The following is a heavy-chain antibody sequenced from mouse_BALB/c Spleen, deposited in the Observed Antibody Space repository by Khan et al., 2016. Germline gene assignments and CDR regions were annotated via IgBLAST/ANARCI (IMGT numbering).Heavy chain of an antibody. Sequence: VQLQESGPGLVAPSQSLSITCTVSGFSLTSYGVSWVRQPPGKGLEWLGVIWGDGSTNYHSALISRLSISKDNSKSQDVLKLNSLQTDDKATYYCSKSGDGYFPAWFAYWGQGTLVTVSA. CDR1: GFSLTSYG. CDR2: IWGDGST. CDR3: SKSGDGYFPAWFAY. J-gene: IGHJ3*01. D-gene: IGHD2-3*01. V-gene: IGHV2-3*01.